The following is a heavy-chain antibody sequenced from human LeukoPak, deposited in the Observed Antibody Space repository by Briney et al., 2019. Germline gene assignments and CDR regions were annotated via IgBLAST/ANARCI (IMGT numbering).Heavy chain of an antibody. CDR3: AREDCSSTSCQVYFDY. J-gene: IGHJ4*02. Sequence: GASVKVSCKASGYIFTDYYMHWVRQAPGQGLEWMGWINPNSGGTNYAQKFQGRVTMTRDTSISTAYMELSRLRSDDTAVYYCAREDCSSTSCQVYFDYWGQGTLVTVSS. CDR1: GYIFTDYY. D-gene: IGHD2-2*01. V-gene: IGHV1-2*02. CDR2: INPNSGGT.